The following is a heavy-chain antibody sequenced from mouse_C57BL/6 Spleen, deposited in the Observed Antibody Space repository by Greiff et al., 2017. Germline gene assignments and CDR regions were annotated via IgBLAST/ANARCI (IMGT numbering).Heavy chain of an antibody. D-gene: IGHD3-2*02. CDR1: GYAFSSYW. CDR2: IYPGDGDT. J-gene: IGHJ4*01. V-gene: IGHV1-80*01. CDR3: ARRKRQLRLPYYAMNY. Sequence: QVQLKQSGAELVKPGASVKISCKASGYAFSSYWMNWVKQRPGKGLEWIGQIYPGDGDTNNNGKFKGKATLTADKSSSTAYMQLSSLTCVDSAVDFCARRKRQLRLPYYAMNYWGQGTSVTVSS.